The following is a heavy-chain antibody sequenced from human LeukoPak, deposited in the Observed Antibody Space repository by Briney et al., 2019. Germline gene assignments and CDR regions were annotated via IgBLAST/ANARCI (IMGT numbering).Heavy chain of an antibody. V-gene: IGHV4-61*02. CDR3: ARTLPDDAFDI. CDR1: GGSISSGSYY. Sequence: SETLSLTCTVSGGSISSGSYYWSWIRQPAGKGLEWIGRIYTSGSTNYNPSLKSRVTISVDTSKNQFSLKLSSVTAADTAVYYCARTLPDDAFDIWGQGTMVTVSS. CDR2: IYTSGST. J-gene: IGHJ3*02. D-gene: IGHD1-26*01.